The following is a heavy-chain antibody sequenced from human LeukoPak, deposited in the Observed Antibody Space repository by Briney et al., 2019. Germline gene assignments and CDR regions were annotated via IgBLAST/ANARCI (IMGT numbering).Heavy chain of an antibody. J-gene: IGHJ6*03. D-gene: IGHD3-10*01. CDR1: GGSISSSSYY. CDR3: ARGIVFSYYGSGSYYRNYYYYYMDV. CDR2: IYYSGST. V-gene: IGHV4-39*07. Sequence: SETLSLTCTVSGGSISSSSYYWGWIRQPPGKGLEWIGSIYYSGSTYYNPSLKSRVTISVDTSKNQFSLKLSSVTAADTAVYYCARGIVFSYYGSGSYYRNYYYYYMDVWGKGTTVTVSS.